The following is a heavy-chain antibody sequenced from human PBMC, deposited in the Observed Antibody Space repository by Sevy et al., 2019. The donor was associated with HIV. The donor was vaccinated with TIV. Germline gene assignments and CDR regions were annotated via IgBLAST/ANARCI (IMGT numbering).Heavy chain of an antibody. D-gene: IGHD2-21*02. J-gene: IGHJ6*02. CDR3: AREAYCGGDCSGMDV. CDR2: IWYDGSNK. CDR1: GFTFSSYG. V-gene: IGHV3-33*01. Sequence: GGSLRLSCAASGFTFSSYGMHWVRQAPGKGLEWVAVIWYDGSNKYYADSVKGRFTISRDNSKNTLYLQMNSLRAEETAVYYCAREAYCGGDCSGMDVWGQGTTVTVSS.